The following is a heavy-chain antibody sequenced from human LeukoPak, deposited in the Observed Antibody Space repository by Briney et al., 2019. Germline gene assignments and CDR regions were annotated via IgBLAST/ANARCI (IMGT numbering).Heavy chain of an antibody. Sequence: GGSLRLSCAASGVTFSNYWMNWGRQAPGKGLMWVSHINPGDGSTTGYADSVKGRFTVSRDNAKNTLYLQMSSLKDEDTAVYYCVRDGAGTIPYDLWGQGTLVTVSS. D-gene: IGHD3-22*01. CDR1: GVTFSNYW. J-gene: IGHJ4*01. CDR3: VRDGAGTIPYDL. CDR2: INPGDGSTT. V-gene: IGHV3-74*01.